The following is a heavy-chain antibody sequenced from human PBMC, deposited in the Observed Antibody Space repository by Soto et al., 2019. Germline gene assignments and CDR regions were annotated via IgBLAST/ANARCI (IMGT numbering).Heavy chain of an antibody. CDR3: ARRLTSTVSALGY. D-gene: IGHD6-19*01. J-gene: IGHJ4*02. CDR1: GLTFSSYA. CDR2: ISGDGGNK. Sequence: QVHLVESGGGVVQPGTSLRLSCTASGLTFSSYAVHCVRQAPGKGLEWVSVISGDGGNKYFAESVRGRFLISRDNSKNTVYLQMNSLRHEDTAVYFCARRLTSTVSALGYCGQGTLVTVSS. V-gene: IGHV3-30-3*01.